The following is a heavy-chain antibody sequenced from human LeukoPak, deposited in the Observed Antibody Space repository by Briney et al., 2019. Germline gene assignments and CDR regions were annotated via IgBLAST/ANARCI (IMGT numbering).Heavy chain of an antibody. J-gene: IGHJ6*02. V-gene: IGHV4-61*01. CDR2: VYYTGST. CDR3: ARYSDHGLDV. Sequence: PSETLSLTCTVSGDSVSSSSYYWNWIRQPPGKGLEWIGYVYYTGSTNHNPSLKSRLTLSLDTSKNQLSLRLSSVTAADTAVYYCARYSDHGLDVWGQGATVTVSS. CDR1: GDSVSSSSYY.